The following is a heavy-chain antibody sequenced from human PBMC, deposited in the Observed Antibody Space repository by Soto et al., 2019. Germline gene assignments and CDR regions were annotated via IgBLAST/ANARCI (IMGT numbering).Heavy chain of an antibody. V-gene: IGHV5-51*01. CDR1: GYSFTSYW. CDR2: IYPGDSDT. CDR3: ATLGSTIFGVVTSNYYYYGMDV. J-gene: IGHJ6*02. D-gene: IGHD3-3*01. Sequence: ESLKISCKGSGYSFTSYWIGWVRQMPGKGLEWMGIIYPGDSDTRYSPSFQGQVTISADKSISTAYLQWSSLKASDTAMYYCATLGSTIFGVVTSNYYYYGMDVWGQGTTVTVSS.